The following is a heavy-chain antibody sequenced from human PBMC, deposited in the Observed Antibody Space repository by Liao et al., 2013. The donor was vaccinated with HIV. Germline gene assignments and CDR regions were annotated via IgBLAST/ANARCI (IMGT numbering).Heavy chain of an antibody. D-gene: IGHD3-9*01. CDR3: ARGGLRYFDWLPTASGAFDI. V-gene: IGHV4-34*01. CDR1: GGSFSGYY. Sequence: QVQLQESGPGLVKPSETLSLTCAVYGGSFSGYYWSWIRQPPGKGLEWIGEINHSGSTNYNPSLKSRVTISVDKSKNQFSLKLSSVTAADTAVYYCARGGLRYFDWLPTASGAFDIWGQGTMVTVSS. CDR2: INHSGST. J-gene: IGHJ3*02.